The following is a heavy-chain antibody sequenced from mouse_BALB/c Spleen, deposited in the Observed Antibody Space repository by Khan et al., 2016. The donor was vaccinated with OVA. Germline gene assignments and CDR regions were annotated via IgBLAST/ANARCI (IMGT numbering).Heavy chain of an antibody. CDR2: ISGDSSTI. Sequence: EVELVESGGGLVQPGGSRKLSCAASGFSFSSYGMHWVRQAPEKGLEWVAYISGDSSTIYYADTVKGRITITRDNPKNTLFLQMTSLMSEDTAMYYCATSYYYGYYFDYWGPGTTLTVSS. D-gene: IGHD1-1*01. J-gene: IGHJ2*01. CDR3: ATSYYYGYYFDY. CDR1: GFSFSSYG. V-gene: IGHV5-17*02.